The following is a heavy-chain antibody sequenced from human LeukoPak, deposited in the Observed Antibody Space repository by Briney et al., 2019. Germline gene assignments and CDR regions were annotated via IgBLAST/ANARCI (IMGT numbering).Heavy chain of an antibody. V-gene: IGHV1-18*01. CDR3: ARDESQYYYDSSGYYLVWGAFDI. D-gene: IGHD3-22*01. Sequence: ASVKVSCKASGYTFTSYGISWVRQAPGQGLEWMGWISAYNGNTNYAQKLQGRVTMTTDTSTSTAYMELRSLRSDDTAVYYRARDESQYYYDSSGYYLVWGAFDIWGQGTMVTVSS. CDR1: GYTFTSYG. J-gene: IGHJ3*02. CDR2: ISAYNGNT.